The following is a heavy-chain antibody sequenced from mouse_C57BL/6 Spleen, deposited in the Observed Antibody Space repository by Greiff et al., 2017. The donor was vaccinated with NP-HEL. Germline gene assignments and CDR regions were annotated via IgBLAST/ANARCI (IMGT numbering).Heavy chain of an antibody. V-gene: IGHV5-17*01. Sequence: EVKVVESGGGLVKPGGSLKLSCAASGFTFSDYGMHWVRQAPEKGLEWVAYISSGSSTIYYADTVKGRFTISRDNAKNTLCLQMTSLRSEDTAMYYCARRAVVARYYAMDYWGQGTSVTVSS. J-gene: IGHJ4*01. CDR2: ISSGSSTI. D-gene: IGHD1-1*01. CDR1: GFTFSDYG. CDR3: ARRAVVARYYAMDY.